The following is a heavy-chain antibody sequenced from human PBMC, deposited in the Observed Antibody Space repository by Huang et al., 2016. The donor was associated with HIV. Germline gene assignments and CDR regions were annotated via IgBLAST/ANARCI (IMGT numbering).Heavy chain of an antibody. V-gene: IGHV3-48*01. CDR3: ARGYSSSWLYN. CDR1: GFSFSSCT. Sequence: EEQLVESGGGLVQPGGSLRLSCAASGFSFSSCTMNWVRQAPGEGLEGRSYISETGSVITYADSVKGRFTVSRDNAKNSLYLQMDSLRAEDTAVYYCARGYSSSWLYNWGQGTLVTVSS. J-gene: IGHJ4*02. CDR2: ISETGSVI. D-gene: IGHD6-13*01.